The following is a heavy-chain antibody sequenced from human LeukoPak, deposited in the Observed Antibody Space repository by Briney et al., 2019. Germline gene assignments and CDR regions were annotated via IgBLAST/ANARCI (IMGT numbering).Heavy chain of an antibody. J-gene: IGHJ4*02. CDR1: GFTFDDYA. V-gene: IGHV3-9*01. CDR3: AKATYYYDSSGYSPFDY. Sequence: GRSLRLSCAASGFTFDDYAMRWVRQAPGKGLEWVSGISWNSGSIGYADSVKGRFTISRDNAKNSLYLQMNSLRAEDTALYYCAKATYYYDSSGYSPFDYWGQGTLVTVSS. D-gene: IGHD3-22*01. CDR2: ISWNSGSI.